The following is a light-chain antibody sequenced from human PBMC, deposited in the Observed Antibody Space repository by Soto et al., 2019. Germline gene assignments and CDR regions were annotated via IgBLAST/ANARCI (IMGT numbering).Light chain of an antibody. Sequence: QSVLTQPPSASGTPGQRITISCSGSSSNIGSHTVNWHQQVPGTAPKLLIYDNNKRPSGIPDRFSASKSGASATLGITGLQAGDEAHYYCAAWDSFLSSGVFGGGTKLTVL. CDR3: AAWDSFLSSGV. V-gene: IGLV1-44*01. J-gene: IGLJ3*02. CDR2: DNN. CDR1: SSNIGSHT.